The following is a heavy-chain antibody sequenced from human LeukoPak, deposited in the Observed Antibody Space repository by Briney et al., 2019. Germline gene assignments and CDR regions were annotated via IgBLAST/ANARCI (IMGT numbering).Heavy chain of an antibody. V-gene: IGHV4-34*01. CDR1: GGSFSGYY. Sequence: PSETLSLTCAVYGGSFSGYYWSWIRQPPGKGLEWIGEINHSGSTNYNPSLKSRATISVDTSKNQFSLKLSSVTAADTAVYYCARFVAVAGSPFDYWGQGTLVTVSS. D-gene: IGHD6-19*01. J-gene: IGHJ4*02. CDR2: INHSGST. CDR3: ARFVAVAGSPFDY.